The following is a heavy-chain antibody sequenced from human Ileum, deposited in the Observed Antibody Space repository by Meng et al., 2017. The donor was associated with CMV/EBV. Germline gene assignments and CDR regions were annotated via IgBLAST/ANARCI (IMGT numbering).Heavy chain of an antibody. D-gene: IGHD3-3*01. CDR1: ADSLSRYS. V-gene: IGHV4-4*07. CDR2: IYTTGNI. J-gene: IGHJ4*02. CDR3: ARASPQRRFLSY. Sequence: QGQLQESGPGLVKPSETLSLTCTVSADSLSRYSWHWIRQPAGKGLEWIGRIYTTGNIKYNPSLMSRVTMSLDTSRNQFSLKLTSVTATDKAVYYCARASPQRRFLSYWGQGTLVTVSS.